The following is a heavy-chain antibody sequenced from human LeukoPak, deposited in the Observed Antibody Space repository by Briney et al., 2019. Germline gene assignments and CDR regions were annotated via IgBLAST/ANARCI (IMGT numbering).Heavy chain of an antibody. D-gene: IGHD6-6*01. Sequence: SETLSLTCTVSGGSINSGSYYWSWIRQPAGKGLEYIGRIYPTGSTNYNPSLKGRVTISVDTSKNQFSLKLSSVTAADTAVYYCARGRGHSRIAARPTFDYWGQGTLVTVSS. CDR3: ARGRGHSRIAARPTFDY. J-gene: IGHJ4*02. CDR2: IYPTGST. V-gene: IGHV4-61*02. CDR1: GGSINSGSYY.